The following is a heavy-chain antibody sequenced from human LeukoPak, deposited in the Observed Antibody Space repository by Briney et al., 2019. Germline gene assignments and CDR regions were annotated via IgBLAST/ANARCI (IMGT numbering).Heavy chain of an antibody. V-gene: IGHV4-34*11. D-gene: IGHD6-13*01. CDR3: ARESRFKDSSSWYGNYYYYMDV. J-gene: IGHJ6*03. CDR2: IYHSGST. CDR1: GGSFRDYY. Sequence: PSETLSLTCAVYGGSFRDYYWTWIRQPPGKGLEWIGSIYHSGSTYYNPSLKSRVTISLDTSKNQFSLNLISVTAADTAVYYCARESRFKDSSSWYGNYYYYMDVWGKGTTVTISS.